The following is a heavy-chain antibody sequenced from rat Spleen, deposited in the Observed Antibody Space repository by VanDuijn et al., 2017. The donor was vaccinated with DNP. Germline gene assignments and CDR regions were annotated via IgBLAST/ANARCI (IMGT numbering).Heavy chain of an antibody. CDR3: ARPDY. CDR2: ITYDGSST. J-gene: IGHJ2*01. Sequence: EVQLVESGGGLVQPGRSLKLSCAASGFTFSDYYMAWVRQAPTKGLEWVASITYDGSSTFYRDSVKGRFTISRDNAKSTLYLQMDSLRSEDTATYYCARPDYWGQGVMVTVSS. V-gene: IGHV5-7*01. CDR1: GFTFSDYY.